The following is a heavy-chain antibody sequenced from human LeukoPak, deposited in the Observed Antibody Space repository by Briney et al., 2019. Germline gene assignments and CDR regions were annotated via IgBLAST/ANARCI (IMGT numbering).Heavy chain of an antibody. Sequence: GGSLRLSCAASGFTFSSYGMHWVRQAPGKGLEWVAVISYDGSNKYYADSVKGRFTISRDNSKNTLYLQMNSLRAEDTAVYYCAREGYSYGYATPYGMDVWGQGTTVTVSS. J-gene: IGHJ6*02. CDR1: GFTFSSYG. CDR2: ISYDGSNK. D-gene: IGHD5-18*01. CDR3: AREGYSYGYATPYGMDV. V-gene: IGHV3-30*19.